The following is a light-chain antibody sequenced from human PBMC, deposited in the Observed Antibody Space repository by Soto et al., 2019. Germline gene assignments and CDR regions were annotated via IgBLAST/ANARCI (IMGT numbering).Light chain of an antibody. Sequence: EIVLTQSPGTLSLSPGERATLSCRASQSVSSSYLAWYHQKPGQAPRLLIYGASSTATGIPDRFSGSGSGTEFSLTISRLEPEDFEVYYCQQYGSSAMYTFGQGTKLEIK. CDR3: QQYGSSAMYT. V-gene: IGKV3-20*01. J-gene: IGKJ2*01. CDR2: GAS. CDR1: QSVSSSY.